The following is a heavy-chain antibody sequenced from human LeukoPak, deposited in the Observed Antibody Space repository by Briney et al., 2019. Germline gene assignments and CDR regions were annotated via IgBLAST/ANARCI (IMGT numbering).Heavy chain of an antibody. D-gene: IGHD3-10*01. Sequence: ASVKVSCRASGYTFTSYGISWVRQAPGQGLEWMGWISAYNGNTNYARKLQGRVTMTTDTSTSTAYMELSRLRSDDTAVYYCARDGSGSGSYYNAYWGQGTLVTVSS. CDR2: ISAYNGNT. V-gene: IGHV1-18*01. J-gene: IGHJ4*02. CDR1: GYTFTSYG. CDR3: ARDGSGSGSYYNAY.